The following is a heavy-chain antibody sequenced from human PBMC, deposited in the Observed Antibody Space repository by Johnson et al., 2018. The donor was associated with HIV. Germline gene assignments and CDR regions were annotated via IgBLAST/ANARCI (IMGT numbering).Heavy chain of an antibody. CDR1: GFTFSNYA. CDR2: INWNGGST. D-gene: IGHD6-13*01. Sequence: VQLVESGGGVVQPGRSLRLSCAASGFTFSNYAMHWVRQAPGKGLEWVSGINWNGGSTGYADSVKGRFTISRDNAKNSLYLQMNSLRAEDTALYYCARDPSTAAADSKDAFDIWGQGTMVTVSS. CDR3: ARDPSTAAADSKDAFDI. J-gene: IGHJ3*02. V-gene: IGHV3-20*04.